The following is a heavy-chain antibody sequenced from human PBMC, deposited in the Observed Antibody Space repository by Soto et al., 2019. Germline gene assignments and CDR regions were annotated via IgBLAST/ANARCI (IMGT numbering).Heavy chain of an antibody. D-gene: IGHD4-17*01. CDR2: ISYDGHNK. Sequence: QVQLVESGGGVVQPGGSLRLSCTASGFTFPTFGIHWVRQAPGKGLEWVALISYDGHNKYYSDSVKGRFTISRDNYKNTLSLQMNSLRAEDTAVYYCAKDRQAYGDYNYHDYGMDVW. CDR1: GFTFPTFG. V-gene: IGHV3-30*18. J-gene: IGHJ6*01. CDR3: AKDRQAYGDYNYHDYGMDV.